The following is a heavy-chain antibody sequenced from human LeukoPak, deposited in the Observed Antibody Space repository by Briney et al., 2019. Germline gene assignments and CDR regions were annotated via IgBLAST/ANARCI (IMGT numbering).Heavy chain of an antibody. D-gene: IGHD6-13*01. Sequence: SETLSLTCAVYGGSFSGYYWNWIRQPPGKGLEWIGEINHSGSTNYNPSLKSRVTISVDTSKNRFSLKLSSVTAADTAVYYCARADSSSWFDYWGQGTLVTVSS. CDR3: ARADSSSWFDY. CDR1: GGSFSGYY. J-gene: IGHJ4*02. V-gene: IGHV4-34*01. CDR2: INHSGST.